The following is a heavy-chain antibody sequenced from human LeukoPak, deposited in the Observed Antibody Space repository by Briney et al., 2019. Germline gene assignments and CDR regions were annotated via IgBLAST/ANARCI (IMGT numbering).Heavy chain of an antibody. CDR1: GFTFSSYW. Sequence: GGSLRLSCAASGFTFSSYWMSWVRQAPGKGLEWVANIKQDGSEKYYVDSVKGRFTISRDNAKNSLYLQMNSLRAEDTAVYYCARGTLSSTSCCFDAFDIWGQGTMVTVSS. CDR2: IKQDGSEK. D-gene: IGHD2-2*01. J-gene: IGHJ3*02. V-gene: IGHV3-7*01. CDR3: ARGTLSSTSCCFDAFDI.